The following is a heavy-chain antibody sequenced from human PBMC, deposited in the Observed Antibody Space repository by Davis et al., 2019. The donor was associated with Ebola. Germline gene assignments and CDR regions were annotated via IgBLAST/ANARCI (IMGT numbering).Heavy chain of an antibody. J-gene: IGHJ3*02. CDR2: INWNGGTT. CDR3: ARDIAYYYGSSGSLGAFDI. Sequence: GGSLRLSCAASGFCFADYGMTWVPQFPGKGLGWVCGINWNGGTTGYADSVKGRFTIYRDDAKKSLNLQMNSLRAEDTALYHCARDIAYYYGSSGSLGAFDIWGQGTMVPVSS. V-gene: IGHV3-20*01. CDR1: GFCFADYG. D-gene: IGHD3-22*01.